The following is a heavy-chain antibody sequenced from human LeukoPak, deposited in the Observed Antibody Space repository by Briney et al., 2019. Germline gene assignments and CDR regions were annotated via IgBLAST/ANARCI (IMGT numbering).Heavy chain of an antibody. CDR3: ARLKYYYDSSGYYGTPYYYYYYGMDV. D-gene: IGHD3-22*01. V-gene: IGHV4-59*01. Sequence: SETLSLTCTVSGGSISIYYWSWIRQPPGKGLEWIGYIYYSGSTNYNPSLKSRVTISVDTSKNQFSLKLSSVTAADTAVYYCARLKYYYDSSGYYGTPYYYYYYGMDVWGQGTTVTVSS. J-gene: IGHJ6*02. CDR1: GGSISIYY. CDR2: IYYSGST.